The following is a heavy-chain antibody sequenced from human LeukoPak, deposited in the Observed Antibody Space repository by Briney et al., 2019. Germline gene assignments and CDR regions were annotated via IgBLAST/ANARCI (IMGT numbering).Heavy chain of an antibody. CDR3: ARDRGIAVAGTDYYYGMDV. CDR2: ISSSGSTI. V-gene: IGHV3-48*04. J-gene: IGHJ6*02. CDR1: GFTFSSHS. Sequence: GGSLRLSCAASGFTFSSHSMNWVRQAPGKGLEWVSYISSSGSTIYYADSVKGRFTISRDNAKNSLYLQMNSLRAEDTAVYYCARDRGIAVAGTDYYYGMDVWGQGTTVTVSS. D-gene: IGHD6-19*01.